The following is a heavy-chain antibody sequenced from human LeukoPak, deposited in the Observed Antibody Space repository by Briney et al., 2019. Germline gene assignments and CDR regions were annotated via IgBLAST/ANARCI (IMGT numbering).Heavy chain of an antibody. CDR1: GYTFTGYY. V-gene: IGHV1-46*01. Sequence: ASVKVSCKASGYTFTGYYMHWVRQAPGQGLEWMGIINPSGGSTSYAQKFQGRVTMTRDTSTSTVYMELSSLRSEDTAVYYCATPPHNCSSTSCYTSYYYMDVWGKGTTVTVSS. CDR3: ATPPHNCSSTSCYTSYYYMDV. CDR2: INPSGGST. D-gene: IGHD2-2*02. J-gene: IGHJ6*03.